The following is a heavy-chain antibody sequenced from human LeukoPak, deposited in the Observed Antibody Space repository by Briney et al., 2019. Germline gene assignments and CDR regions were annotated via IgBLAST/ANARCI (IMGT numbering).Heavy chain of an antibody. CDR2: IYNDVSST. Sequence: GGSLRLSCAASGLTFSSYWMHWVRQAPGKGLVWVSRIYNDVSSTTYADSVKGRSTTSRDNARNTLYLQMSSLRGEDTAVYYCAVSGDGHNYFDYWGQGTLVTVPS. CDR3: AVSGDGHNYFDY. CDR1: GLTFSSYW. J-gene: IGHJ4*02. D-gene: IGHD5-24*01. V-gene: IGHV3-74*01.